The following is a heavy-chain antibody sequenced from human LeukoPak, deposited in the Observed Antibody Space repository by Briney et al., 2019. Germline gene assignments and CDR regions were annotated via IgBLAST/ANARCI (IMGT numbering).Heavy chain of an antibody. CDR3: TRVEETATTAAIIRKYSYYYYYMDV. Sequence: GRSLRLSCAASGFTLSTYSMNWDRQAPGKGLEWVSSISSSGNYIYYADSVKGRFTISRDNAKNSPYLQMSSLRAEDTAVYYCTRVEETATTAAIIRKYSYYYYYMDVWGKGNTVTVSS. CDR2: ISSSGNYI. CDR1: GFTLSTYS. J-gene: IGHJ6*03. D-gene: IGHD4-11*01. V-gene: IGHV3-21*01.